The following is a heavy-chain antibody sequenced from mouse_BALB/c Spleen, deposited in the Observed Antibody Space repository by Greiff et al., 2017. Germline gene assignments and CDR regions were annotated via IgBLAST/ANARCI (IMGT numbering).Heavy chain of an antibody. Sequence: EVKVVESGGGLVKPGGSLKLSCAASGFTFSDYYMYWVRQTPEKRLEWVATISDGGSYTYYPDSVKGRFTISRDNAKNNLYLQMSSLKSEDTAMYYCARVGRRGHAMDYWGQGTSVTVSS. CDR1: GFTFSDYY. CDR2: ISDGGSYT. J-gene: IGHJ4*01. D-gene: IGHD4-1*01. CDR3: ARVGRRGHAMDY. V-gene: IGHV5-4*02.